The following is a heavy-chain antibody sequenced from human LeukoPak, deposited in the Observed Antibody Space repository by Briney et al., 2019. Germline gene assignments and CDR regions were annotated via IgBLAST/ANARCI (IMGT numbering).Heavy chain of an antibody. CDR1: GYSFTGYY. CDR2: INPSGGST. Sequence: ASVKVSCKASGYSFTGYYMHWVRQAPGQGLEWMGIINPSGGSTSYAQKFQGRVTMTRDTSTSTVYMELSSLRSEDTAVYYCAREWRSEGYDSSGYYRGRKNAFDIWGQGTMVTVSS. CDR3: AREWRSEGYDSSGYYRGRKNAFDI. D-gene: IGHD3-22*01. V-gene: IGHV1-46*01. J-gene: IGHJ3*02.